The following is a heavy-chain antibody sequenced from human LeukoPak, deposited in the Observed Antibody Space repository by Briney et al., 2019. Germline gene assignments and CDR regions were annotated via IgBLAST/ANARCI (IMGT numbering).Heavy chain of an antibody. J-gene: IGHJ6*02. CDR2: IGTDGRNI. Sequence: GGSLRLSCAASDFSFQSFPMIWVRQAPGKGLEWVSVIGTDGRNIHYADSVKGRFTISRDNSKKTLYLQMTSLRAEDTALYFCAIYQQRPPAMDFWGQGTTVTVSS. V-gene: IGHV3-23*01. D-gene: IGHD3-16*02. CDR1: DFSFQSFP. CDR3: AIYQQRPPAMDF.